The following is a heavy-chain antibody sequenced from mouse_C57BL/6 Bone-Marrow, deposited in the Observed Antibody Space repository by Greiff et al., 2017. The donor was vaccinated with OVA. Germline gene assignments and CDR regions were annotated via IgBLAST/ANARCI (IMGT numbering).Heavy chain of an antibody. CDR2: IDPENGDT. CDR1: GFNIKDDY. CDR3: TMMVTTNFDD. V-gene: IGHV14-4*01. J-gene: IGHJ2*01. D-gene: IGHD2-2*01. Sequence: VQLQQSGAELVRPGASVKLSCTASGFNIKDDYMHWVKQRPEQGLEWIGWIDPENGDTEYASKFQGKATITADTSSNTAYLQLSSLTSEDTAVYYCTMMVTTNFDDWGQGTTLTVSS.